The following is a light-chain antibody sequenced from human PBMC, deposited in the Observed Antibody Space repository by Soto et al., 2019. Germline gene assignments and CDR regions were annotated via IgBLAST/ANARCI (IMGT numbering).Light chain of an antibody. CDR3: QQSDNLPLT. CDR2: DVS. Sequence: DIQMTQSPSSLSASVGDRVTISCQASQDISDYLNWYQQKPGKAPKLLIYDVSNLATGVPSRFSGSGSETDVTLTIRSLQPEDIATYYCQQSDNLPLTFGGGTKVEIK. V-gene: IGKV1-33*01. CDR1: QDISDY. J-gene: IGKJ4*01.